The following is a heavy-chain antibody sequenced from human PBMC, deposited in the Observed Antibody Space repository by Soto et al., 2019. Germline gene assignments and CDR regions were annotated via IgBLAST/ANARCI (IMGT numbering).Heavy chain of an antibody. CDR1: GYTFTSYG. V-gene: IGHV1-18*01. J-gene: IGHJ3*02. Sequence: EASVKVSCKASGYTFTSYGISWVRQAPGQGLEWMGWISAYNGNTNYAQKLQGRVTMTTDTSTSTAYMELRSLRSDDTAVYYCARDRHSFYGDFQLDAFDIWGQRTMVIVSS. CDR3: ARDRHSFYGDFQLDAFDI. CDR2: ISAYNGNT. D-gene: IGHD4-17*01.